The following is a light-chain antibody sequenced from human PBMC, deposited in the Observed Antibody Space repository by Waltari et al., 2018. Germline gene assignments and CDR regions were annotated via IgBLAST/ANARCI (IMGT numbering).Light chain of an antibody. CDR2: DVS. Sequence: EIVLTKPPGTLSLSPGEKVTLSCRASQSVGSSHLAWYQQKPGQAPRLLIYDVSTRATGIPDRFTGSGSGTDFSLTISRLEPEDFAVYYYQQYGSSPYTFGQGTKLEIK. J-gene: IGKJ2*01. V-gene: IGKV3-20*01. CDR3: QQYGSSPYT. CDR1: QSVGSSH.